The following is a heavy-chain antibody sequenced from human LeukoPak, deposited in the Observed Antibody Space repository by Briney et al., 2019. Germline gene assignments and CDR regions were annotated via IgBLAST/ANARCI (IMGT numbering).Heavy chain of an antibody. J-gene: IGHJ4*02. V-gene: IGHV4-59*01. Sequence: PSETLSLTCNVSGASISSYYWSWIRQPPGEGLVWIGYFYHSGGTNYNPSLKSRATISIDTSKNEVSLKLRSVTAADTAVYYCARGASSSWYSLWKFWGQGTLVTVSS. CDR3: ARGASSSWYSLWKF. D-gene: IGHD6-13*01. CDR2: FYHSGGT. CDR1: GASISSYY.